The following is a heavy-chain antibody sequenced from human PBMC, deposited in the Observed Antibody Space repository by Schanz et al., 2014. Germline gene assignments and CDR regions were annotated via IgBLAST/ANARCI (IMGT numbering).Heavy chain of an antibody. CDR1: GYTFTSNG. CDR2: INTYNGDT. D-gene: IGHD3-10*01. Sequence: QVPLVQSGAEVKEPGASVKVSCKASGYTFTSNGITWVRQAPGQGLEWMGWINTYNGDTAYAQNMQGRVSMTTETAASTAYMELRSLRSDDTAVYYCAIDRGTNYYGSESYSLWGQGTLVTVSS. CDR3: AIDRGTNYYGSESYSL. J-gene: IGHJ4*02. V-gene: IGHV1-18*04.